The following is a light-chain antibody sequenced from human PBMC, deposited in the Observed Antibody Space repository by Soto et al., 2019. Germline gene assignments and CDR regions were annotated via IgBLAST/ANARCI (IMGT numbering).Light chain of an antibody. CDR3: CTFAGRTTFV. CDR2: EDS. V-gene: IGLV2-23*01. J-gene: IGLJ1*01. CDR1: ISDIETYNL. Sequence: QSALTQPASVSGSPGQSITISCTGTISDIETYNLVSWYQQYPGKAPKLLIYEDSKRPSGVSDRFSGSKSVNTASLTIYGLHDEDAADYHCCTFAGRTTFVFGAENKPTVL.